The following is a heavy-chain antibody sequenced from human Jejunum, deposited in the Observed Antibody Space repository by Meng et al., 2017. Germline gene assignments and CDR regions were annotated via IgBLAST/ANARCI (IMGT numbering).Heavy chain of an antibody. CDR2: IYWDDET. CDR1: GFTLRNRGGG. V-gene: IGHV2-5*02. J-gene: IGHJ4*02. Sequence: QIKVKGSCARVVKTKKTLTLSLSNCGFTLRNRGGGVGWIRKPAGKALEWIAIIYWDDETRYSPSLKSRIAISRDTAKNQVVLTMTNMEPVDTAKYFCAHRPSLKGTLDYWGQGTLVTVSS. CDR3: AHRPSLKGTLDY.